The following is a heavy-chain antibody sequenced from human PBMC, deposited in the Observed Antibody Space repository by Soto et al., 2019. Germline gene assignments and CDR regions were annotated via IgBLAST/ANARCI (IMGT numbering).Heavy chain of an antibody. J-gene: IGHJ6*02. CDR1: GVTFSSYA. CDR2: IIPIFGTA. V-gene: IGHV1-69*06. D-gene: IGHD2-2*01. CDR3: ARHNCSSTSCYTYYYYGMDV. Sequence: QVQLVQSGAEVKKPGSSVKVSCKASGVTFSSYAISWVRQAPGQGLEWMGGIIPIFGTANYAQKFQGRVTITADKSTSTAYMELSSLRSEDTAVYYCARHNCSSTSCYTYYYYGMDVWGQGTTVTVSS.